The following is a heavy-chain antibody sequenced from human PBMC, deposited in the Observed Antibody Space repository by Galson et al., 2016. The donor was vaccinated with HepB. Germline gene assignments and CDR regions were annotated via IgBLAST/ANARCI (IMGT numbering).Heavy chain of an antibody. J-gene: IGHJ3*02. CDR1: GDSVSTNSGA. V-gene: IGHV6-1*01. Sequence: CAISGDSVSTNSGAWNWIRQSPSRGLEWLGRTYYRSKWWDAYALSVNSRITINPDTSKNQFSLKLNSVTAADTAVYYCARQVGRGSWAFDIWGQGTMVTVSS. CDR3: ARQVGRGSWAFDI. D-gene: IGHD1-26*01. CDR2: TYYRSKWWD.